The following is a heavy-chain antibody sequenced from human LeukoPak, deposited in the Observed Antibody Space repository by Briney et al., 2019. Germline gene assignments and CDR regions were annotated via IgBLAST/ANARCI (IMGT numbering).Heavy chain of an antibody. J-gene: IGHJ5*02. CDR3: ARGGYAFDP. CDR1: GFTFGSYA. CDR2: ITGRGGTT. D-gene: IGHD6-25*01. Sequence: GGSLRLSCAASGFTFGSYAMTWVRQAPGKGLEWVSSITGRGGTTYYADSVKGRFTISRDNSNSTLYLQMDSLRAEDTAVYYCARGGYAFDPWGQGTLVTVSS. V-gene: IGHV3-23*01.